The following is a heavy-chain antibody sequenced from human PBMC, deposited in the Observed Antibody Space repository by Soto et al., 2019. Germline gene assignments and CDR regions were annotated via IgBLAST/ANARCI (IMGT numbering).Heavy chain of an antibody. CDR3: ARVESYQLLSNYYYYYYMDV. CDR1: GYTFTSYD. D-gene: IGHD2-2*01. V-gene: IGHV1-8*01. CDR2: MNPNSGNT. J-gene: IGHJ6*03. Sequence: ASVKVSCKASGYTFTSYDINWVRQATGQGIELMGWMNPNSGNTGYAQKFQGRVTMNRNTSISTAYMELSSLRSEDTAVYYCARVESYQLLSNYYYYYYMDVWGKGTTVTVSS.